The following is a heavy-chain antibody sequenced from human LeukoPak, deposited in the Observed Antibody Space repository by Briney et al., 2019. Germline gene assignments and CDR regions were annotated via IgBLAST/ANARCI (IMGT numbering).Heavy chain of an antibody. CDR1: GFTFSSYS. CDR3: ARGQLYYDSSGFDY. V-gene: IGHV3-21*01. J-gene: IGHJ4*02. D-gene: IGHD3-22*01. CDR2: ISSSSSYI. Sequence: GALRLSCAASGFTFSSYSMNWVRQAPGKGLEWVSSISSSSSYIYYVDSVKGRFTIPRDNAKNSLYLQMNSLRAEGTAVYYCARGQLYYDSSGFDYWGQGTLVTVSS.